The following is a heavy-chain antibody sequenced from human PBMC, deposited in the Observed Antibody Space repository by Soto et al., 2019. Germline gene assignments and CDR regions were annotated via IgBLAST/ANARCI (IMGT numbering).Heavy chain of an antibody. CDR1: GFSLTTRGMT. CDR3: TLRQDTSRGPIY. CDR2: ST. D-gene: IGHD6-13*01. V-gene: IGHV2-5*01. J-gene: IGHJ4*02. Sequence: SGPTLVNPTQTLTLTWTVSGFSLTTRGMTLGWIRQPPGKAPEWLALSTQYSPSLQSRLTFTEDTSKNQLVLTMTNMDPVDTATYYCTLRQDTSRGPIYWGQGIMVTVSS.